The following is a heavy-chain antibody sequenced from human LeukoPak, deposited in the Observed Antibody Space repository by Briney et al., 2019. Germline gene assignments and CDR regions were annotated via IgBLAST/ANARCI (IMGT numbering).Heavy chain of an antibody. CDR3: ATDGEGGNAPSFDY. Sequence: GGSLRLSCVASRFTFSNYWMSWVRQAPRKGLEWVANIKQDGSQKYYVDSVKGRFTISRDNAKNSLYLQMNSLRAEDTAVYYCATDGEGGNAPSFDYWGQGTLVTVSS. CDR1: RFTFSNYW. V-gene: IGHV3-7*01. J-gene: IGHJ4*02. CDR2: IKQDGSQK. D-gene: IGHD1-1*01.